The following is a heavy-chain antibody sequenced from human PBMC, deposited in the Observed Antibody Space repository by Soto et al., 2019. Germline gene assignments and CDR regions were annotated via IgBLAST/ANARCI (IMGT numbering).Heavy chain of an antibody. D-gene: IGHD3-9*01. CDR1: GGSITISSYY. J-gene: IGHJ5*02. CDR2: IYSRETMDT. CDR3: ARPAPLRATLTGSVNYFDP. V-gene: IGHV4-39*01. Sequence: QPQLQESGPGLVKPSETLSLTCTVSGGSITISSYYWGWIRQPPGKGLEWIGNIYSRETMDTYYNRSRESRVTISIDTSKYQFSLQLTSVTAADTAVYYCARPAPLRATLTGSVNYFDPWGQGILVTVSS.